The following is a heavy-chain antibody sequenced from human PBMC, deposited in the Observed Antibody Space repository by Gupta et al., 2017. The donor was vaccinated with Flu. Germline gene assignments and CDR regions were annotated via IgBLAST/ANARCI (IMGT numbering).Heavy chain of an antibody. CDR2: IYWNDEK. CDR3: AQSRWGGDLRETFEN. J-gene: IGHJ4*02. Sequence: QITLKESGPTLVKPTQTLTLTCTFSGFSLSASGLAVGWIRQPPGKALEWLAIIYWNDEKRYSPSLKSRLTITKDTSKNQVVLTMTNLDPVDAATYYCAQSRWGGDLRETFENWGQGTLVTVFS. V-gene: IGHV2-5*01. D-gene: IGHD3-16*01. CDR1: GFSLSASGLA.